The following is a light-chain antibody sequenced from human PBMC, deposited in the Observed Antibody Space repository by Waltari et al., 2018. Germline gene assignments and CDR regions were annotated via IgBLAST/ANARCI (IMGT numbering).Light chain of an antibody. CDR2: KNN. V-gene: IGLV1-47*01. CDR1: SSNIGGNY. Sequence: QSVLSQPPSASGTPGQRVTISCSGSSSNIGGNYVYWYQKLPGTAPKLLTYKNNRRPSGFPDRCAGSTSGSSVSLAISGLRSEDEAEYYCAAWDDSLSGWVFGGGTKLTVL. J-gene: IGLJ3*02. CDR3: AAWDDSLSGWV.